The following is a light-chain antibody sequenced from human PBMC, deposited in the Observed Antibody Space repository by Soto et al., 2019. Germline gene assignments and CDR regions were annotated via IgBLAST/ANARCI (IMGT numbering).Light chain of an antibody. V-gene: IGLV2-14*01. Sequence: QSALTQPASVSGSPGQSVTISCTGTSGDIGRYKFVSWFQQHPGKAPKLLIFEGKNRPSGVCHRFSGPKSGNTASLTISGLQAEDEAMYFCSSSTNTNTLVIFGGGTKVTVL. CDR3: SSSTNTNTLVI. CDR1: SGDIGRYKF. J-gene: IGLJ2*01. CDR2: EGK.